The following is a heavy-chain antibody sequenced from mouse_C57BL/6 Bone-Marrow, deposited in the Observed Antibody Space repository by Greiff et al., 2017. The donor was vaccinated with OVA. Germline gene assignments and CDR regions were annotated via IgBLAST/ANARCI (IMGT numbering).Heavy chain of an antibody. J-gene: IGHJ2*01. D-gene: IGHD1-1*01. V-gene: IGHV1-55*01. CDR3: ARGLTTVVATGFDY. CDR1: GYTFTSYW. Sequence: VQLQQPGAELVKPGASVKMSCKASGYTFTSYWITWVKQRPGQGLEWIGDIYPGSGSTNYNEKFKSKATLTVDTSSSTAYMQLSSLTSEDSAVYYSARGLTTVVATGFDYWGQGTTLTVSS. CDR2: IYPGSGST.